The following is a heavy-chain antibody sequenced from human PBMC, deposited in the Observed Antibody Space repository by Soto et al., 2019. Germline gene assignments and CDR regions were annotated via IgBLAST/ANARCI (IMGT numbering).Heavy chain of an antibody. CDR2: IWYDGSNR. D-gene: IGHD6-19*01. J-gene: IGHJ4*02. CDR3: AREQLNYSSGGYFDY. V-gene: IGHV3-33*01. Sequence: GGSLRFSCAASGFTFSSYGMHWVRQAPGKGLEWVAVIWYDGSNRYYADSVKGRFTISRDNSKNTLYLQMNSLRAEDTAVYYCAREQLNYSSGGYFDYWGQGTLVTVSS. CDR1: GFTFSSYG.